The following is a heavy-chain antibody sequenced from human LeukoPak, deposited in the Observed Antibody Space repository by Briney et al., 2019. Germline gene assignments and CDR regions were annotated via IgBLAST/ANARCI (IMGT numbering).Heavy chain of an antibody. J-gene: IGHJ4*02. V-gene: IGHV1-2*02. CDR3: ARGRGSYSFDY. Sequence: ASVKVSCKACGYTFTGYYMYWVRQAPGQGLEWMGWINPNSGVTNYAQKFQGRVTMTRDTSISTAYMEVSSLRSDDTAVYFCARGRGSYSFDYWGQGTLVTVSS. D-gene: IGHD3-16*01. CDR2: INPNSGVT. CDR1: GYTFTGYY.